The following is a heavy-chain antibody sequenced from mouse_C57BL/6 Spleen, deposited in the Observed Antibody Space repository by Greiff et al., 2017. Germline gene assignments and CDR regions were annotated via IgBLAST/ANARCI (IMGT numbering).Heavy chain of an antibody. CDR2: ISSGSSTI. D-gene: IGHD2-3*01. CDR1: GFTFSDYG. CDR3: ARPGGWLLPRGWYFDV. Sequence: EVMLVESGGGLVKPGGSLKLSCAASGFTFSDYGMHWVRQAPEQGLEWVAYISSGSSTIYYADTVKGRFTISRDNAKNTLFLQMTSLRSEDTAMYYWARPGGWLLPRGWYFDVWGTGTTVTVSS. V-gene: IGHV5-17*01. J-gene: IGHJ1*03.